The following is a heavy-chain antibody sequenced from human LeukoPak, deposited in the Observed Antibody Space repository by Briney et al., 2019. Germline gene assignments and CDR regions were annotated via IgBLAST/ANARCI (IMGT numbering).Heavy chain of an antibody. D-gene: IGHD5-24*01. CDR1: GFTFSDYS. Sequence: GGSLRLSCAASGFTFSDYSMNWVRQAPGKGLEWISYIGIDSGNTNYADSVKGRFTISGDKAKNSLYLQMNSLRVGDTAVYYCARDYKYAFDNWGQGTLVTVSS. J-gene: IGHJ4*02. CDR2: IGIDSGNT. V-gene: IGHV3-48*01. CDR3: ARDYKYAFDN.